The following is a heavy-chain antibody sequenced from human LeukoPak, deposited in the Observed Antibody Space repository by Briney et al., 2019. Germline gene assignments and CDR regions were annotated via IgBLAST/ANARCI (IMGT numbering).Heavy chain of an antibody. CDR3: ARDPSYESSGYNVDY. CDR2: ISWNSGSI. Sequence: GGSLRLSCAASGFTFDDYAMHWVRPAPGKGLEWVSGISWNSGSIGYADSVKGRFTISRDNAKNSLYLQMNSLRAEDTALYYCARDPSYESSGYNVDYWGQGTLVTVSS. V-gene: IGHV3-9*01. J-gene: IGHJ4*02. D-gene: IGHD3-22*01. CDR1: GFTFDDYA.